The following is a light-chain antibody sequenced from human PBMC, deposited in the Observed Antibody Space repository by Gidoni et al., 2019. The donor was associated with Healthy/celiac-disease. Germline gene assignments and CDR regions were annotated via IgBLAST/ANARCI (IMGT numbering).Light chain of an antibody. CDR2: DAS. J-gene: IGKJ1*01. CDR3: QQRSNWPWT. V-gene: IGKV3-11*01. Sequence: EIVLTQSPATLSLSPGERATLACMASQSVSSYLACDHQKPGQAPRLLIYDASTRATGIPARFSGSGSGSDFTLTISSLEPEDFAVYYCQQRSNWPWTFGQXTKVEIK. CDR1: QSVSSY.